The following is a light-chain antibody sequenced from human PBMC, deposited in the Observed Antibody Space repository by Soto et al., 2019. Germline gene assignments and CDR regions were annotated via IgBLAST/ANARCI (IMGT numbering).Light chain of an antibody. CDR1: QGISSY. CDR2: AAS. Sequence: AIRMTQSPSSLSASTGDRVTITCRAGQGISSYLAWYQQKPGKAPKLLIYAASTLQSGVPSRFSASGSGTDFTLTISCLQSGDFATYYCQQYYSYPLAFGGGTKVAIK. V-gene: IGKV1-8*01. CDR3: QQYYSYPLA. J-gene: IGKJ4*01.